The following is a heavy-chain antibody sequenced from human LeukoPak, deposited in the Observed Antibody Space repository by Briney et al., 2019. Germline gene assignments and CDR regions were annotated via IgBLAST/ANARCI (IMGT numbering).Heavy chain of an antibody. V-gene: IGHV3-33*08. CDR2: IWYDGSNK. J-gene: IGHJ4*02. Sequence: GGPLRLSCAASGFTFSSYSMRWVRQAPGKGLEWVAVIWYDGSNKYYADSVKGRFTISRDNSKNTLYLQMNSLRAEDTAVYYCARDGPGRVSPDYWGQGSLLTVHS. CDR3: ARDGPGRVSPDY. CDR1: GFTFSSYS. D-gene: IGHD6-13*01.